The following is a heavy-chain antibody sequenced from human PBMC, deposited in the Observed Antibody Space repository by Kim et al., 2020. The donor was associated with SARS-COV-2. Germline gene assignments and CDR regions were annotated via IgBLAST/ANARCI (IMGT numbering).Heavy chain of an antibody. CDR2: STI. D-gene: IGHD3-16*01. CDR3: ARVRGGANDY. V-gene: IGHV3-48*02. Sequence: STISYGDSVKGRFTIARDNAKNSLYLQMNSLRDEETAVYYCARVRGGANDYWGQGTLVTVSS. J-gene: IGHJ4*02.